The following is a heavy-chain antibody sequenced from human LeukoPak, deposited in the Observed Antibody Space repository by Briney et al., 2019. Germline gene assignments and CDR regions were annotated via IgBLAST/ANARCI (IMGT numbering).Heavy chain of an antibody. D-gene: IGHD3-10*01. CDR1: GFTFSSYG. J-gene: IGHJ4*02. CDR3: AREGSYYNSLDY. Sequence: GGSLRLSCAASGFTFSSYGMHWVRQAPGKGLEWVAVIWYDGSNKYYADSVKGRFTISRDNSKNTLYLQMNSLRAEDTAVYYCAREGSYYNSLDYWGQGTLVTVSS. CDR2: IWYDGSNK. V-gene: IGHV3-33*01.